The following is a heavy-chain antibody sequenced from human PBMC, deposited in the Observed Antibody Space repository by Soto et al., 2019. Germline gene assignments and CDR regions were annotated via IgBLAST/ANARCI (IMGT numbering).Heavy chain of an antibody. D-gene: IGHD3-3*01. J-gene: IGHJ6*03. CDR3: GRAYYDFWSGYPYYYYMDV. V-gene: IGHV3-66*01. CDR1: GFTVSSNY. CDR2: IYSGGST. Sequence: PGGSLRLSCAASGFTVSSNYMSWVRQAPGKGLEWVSVIYSGGSTYYADSVKGRFTISRDNSKNTLYLQMNSLRAEDTAVYYCGRAYYDFWSGYPYYYYMDVWGKGTTVTVSS.